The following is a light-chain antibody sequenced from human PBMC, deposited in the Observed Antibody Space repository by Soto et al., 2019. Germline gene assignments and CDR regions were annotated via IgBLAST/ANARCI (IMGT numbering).Light chain of an antibody. CDR3: QQSHSAPYT. J-gene: IGKJ2*01. Sequence: DIQMTQSPSSLSASVGDRVTITCRASQSISSYLNWYQQKPGKAPKLLIYAASSLQSGVPSRFSGSGSETDFTLTISSLQPEDFATYYCQQSHSAPYTFGQGTKVEIK. CDR2: AAS. V-gene: IGKV1-39*01. CDR1: QSISSY.